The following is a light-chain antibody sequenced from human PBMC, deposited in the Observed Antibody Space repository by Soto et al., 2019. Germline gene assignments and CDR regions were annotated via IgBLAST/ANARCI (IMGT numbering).Light chain of an antibody. CDR3: QSYDSSRSAGV. CDR1: SSNIGAGYD. V-gene: IGLV1-40*01. J-gene: IGLJ2*01. CDR2: GNT. Sequence: QSVLTQPPSVSGAPGQRVTISCTGSSSNIGAGYDVHWYQHLPGTAPKLLIYGNTNRPSGVPDRFSGSKSGTSAALAITGLQAEDEADYYCQSYDSSRSAGVFGGGTTLTVL.